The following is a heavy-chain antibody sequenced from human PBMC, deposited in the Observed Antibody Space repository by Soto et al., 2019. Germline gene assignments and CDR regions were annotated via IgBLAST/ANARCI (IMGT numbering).Heavy chain of an antibody. CDR3: AGDYGSETFYY. J-gene: IGHJ4*02. V-gene: IGHV4-59*01. CDR2: IYYSGST. CDR1: GGSISSYY. D-gene: IGHD3-16*01. Sequence: SETLSLTCTVSGGSISSYYWSWIRQPPGKGLEWIGYIYYSGSTNYNPSLKSRVTISVDTSKNQFSLNLSSVTAADPAVYYCAGDYGSETFYYWGQGTLVTVSA.